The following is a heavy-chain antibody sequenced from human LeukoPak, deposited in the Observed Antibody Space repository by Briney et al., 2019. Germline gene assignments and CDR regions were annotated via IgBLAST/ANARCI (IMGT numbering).Heavy chain of an antibody. CDR1: GYTFTSYG. Sequence: LVASVKVSCKASGYTFTSYGISWVRQAPGQGLEWMGWISAYNGNTNYAQKLQGRVTMTTDTSTSTAYMELRSLRSGDTAVYYCARGRPNDFWTADWFDPWGQGTLVTVSS. V-gene: IGHV1-18*01. CDR3: ARGRPNDFWTADWFDP. CDR2: ISAYNGNT. D-gene: IGHD3-3*01. J-gene: IGHJ5*02.